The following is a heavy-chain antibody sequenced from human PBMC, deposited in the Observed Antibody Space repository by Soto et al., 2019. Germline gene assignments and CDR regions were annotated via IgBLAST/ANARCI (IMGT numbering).Heavy chain of an antibody. CDR2: IYYSGST. Sequence: QLQLQESGPGLVKPSETLSLTCTVSGGSISSSSYYWGWIRQPPGKGLEWIGSIYYSGSTYYNPSLKSRVTIAVDTSKNQFSLKLSSVTAADTALYYCARPRAAAGTIGFDYWGQGTLVTVSS. V-gene: IGHV4-39*01. CDR1: GGSISSSSYY. CDR3: ARPRAAAGTIGFDY. J-gene: IGHJ4*02. D-gene: IGHD6-13*01.